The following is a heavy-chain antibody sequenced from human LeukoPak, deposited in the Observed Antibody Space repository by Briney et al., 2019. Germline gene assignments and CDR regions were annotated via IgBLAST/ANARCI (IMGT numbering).Heavy chain of an antibody. V-gene: IGHV3-7*01. J-gene: IGHJ6*02. CDR2: LKQDGSEK. CDR1: GFTFSSYW. CDR3: AREHGLPTGVYYYYGMDV. D-gene: IGHD7-27*01. Sequence: GGSLRLSCAASGFTFSSYWMSWVRQAPGKGLEWVANLKQDGSEKYYVDSVKGRFTISRDNAKNSLYLQMNSLRAEDTAVYYCAREHGLPTGVYYYYGMDVWGQGTTVTVSS.